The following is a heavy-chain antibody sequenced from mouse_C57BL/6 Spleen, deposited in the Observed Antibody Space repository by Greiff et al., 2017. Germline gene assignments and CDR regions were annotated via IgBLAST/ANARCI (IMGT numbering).Heavy chain of an antibody. CDR1: GYTFTSYW. J-gene: IGHJ4*01. CDR3: ARVGGSPFYAMDY. Sequence: QVHVKQPGAELVMPGASVKLSCKASGYTFTSYWMHWVKQRPGQGLEWIGEIDPSDSYTNYNQKFKGKSTLTVDKSSSTAYMQLSSLTSEDSAVYYCARVGGSPFYAMDYWGQGTSVTVSS. V-gene: IGHV1-69*01. D-gene: IGHD1-1*01. CDR2: IDPSDSYT.